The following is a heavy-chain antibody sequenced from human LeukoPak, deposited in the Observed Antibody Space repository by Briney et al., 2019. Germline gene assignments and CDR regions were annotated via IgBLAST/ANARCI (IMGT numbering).Heavy chain of an antibody. J-gene: IGHJ4*02. D-gene: IGHD6-19*01. Sequence: GGSLRLSCAASGFTFSSYSMNWVRQAPGKGLEWVSSISSSSSYIYYADSVKGRFTISRDNATNSLYLQMNSLRAEDTAVYYCARVGHSSGWYFDYWGQGTLVTVSS. CDR3: ARVGHSSGWYFDY. CDR2: ISSSSSYI. CDR1: GFTFSSYS. V-gene: IGHV3-21*01.